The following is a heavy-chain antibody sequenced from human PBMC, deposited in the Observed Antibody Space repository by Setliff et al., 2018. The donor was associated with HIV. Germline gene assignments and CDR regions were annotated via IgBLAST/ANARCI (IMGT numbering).Heavy chain of an antibody. V-gene: IGHV3-33*01. Sequence: GGSLRLSCEASGFTFSVYGMHWVRQAPGKGLEWVAVVWYDGGKKYYADSVKGRFTISRDDSKNTLYLQMNSLRAEDTAVYYCARGQFRLRPDSLDLWGQGTLVTVSS. CDR3: ARGQFRLRPDSLDL. CDR1: GFTFSVYG. D-gene: IGHD2-21*02. J-gene: IGHJ3*01. CDR2: VWYDGGKK.